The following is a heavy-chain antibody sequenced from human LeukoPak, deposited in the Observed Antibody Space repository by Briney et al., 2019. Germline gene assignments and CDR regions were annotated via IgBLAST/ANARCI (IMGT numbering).Heavy chain of an antibody. J-gene: IGHJ6*03. V-gene: IGHV3-48*04. CDR3: ARAPFSSSGYYKRYYYYMDV. CDR1: GFTFSSYW. CDR2: ISFSGSTI. Sequence: GGSLRLSCAASGFTFSSYWMSWVRQAPGKGLEWVSYISFSGSTIYYADSVKGRFTISRDNAKNSLYLQMNSLRAEDTAVYYCARAPFSSSGYYKRYYYYMDVWGKGTTVTVSS. D-gene: IGHD3-22*01.